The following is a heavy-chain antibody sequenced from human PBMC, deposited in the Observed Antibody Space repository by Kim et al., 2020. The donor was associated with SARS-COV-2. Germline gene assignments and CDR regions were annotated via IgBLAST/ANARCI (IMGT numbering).Heavy chain of an antibody. CDR2: IWSDGSNK. Sequence: GGSLRLSCAASGFTFRTNAMHWVRQAPGKGLEWLAVIWSDGSNKYYAESVKGRFTVSRDNSKNTLYLQMNSLRAEDTAVYYCAKNTAGIDYWGQGTLVTVSS. CDR3: AKNTAGIDY. J-gene: IGHJ4*02. D-gene: IGHD6-13*01. V-gene: IGHV3-33*06. CDR1: GFTFRTNA.